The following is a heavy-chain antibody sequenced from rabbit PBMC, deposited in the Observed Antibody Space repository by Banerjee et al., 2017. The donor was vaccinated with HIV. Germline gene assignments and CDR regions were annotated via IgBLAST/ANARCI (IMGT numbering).Heavy chain of an antibody. D-gene: IGHD2-1*01. Sequence: QEQLVESGGDLVKPGASLTLTCTASGFSFSNKYVMCWVRQAPGKGLEWIACIYVGSSGSTYYASWAKGRFTISKTSSTTVTLQMTSLTAADTATYFCARGYNYDAHGGPDYFDLWGPGTLVTVS. CDR2: IYVGSSGST. CDR3: ARGYNYDAHGGPDYFDL. V-gene: IGHV1S45*01. CDR1: GFSFSNKYV. J-gene: IGHJ4*01.